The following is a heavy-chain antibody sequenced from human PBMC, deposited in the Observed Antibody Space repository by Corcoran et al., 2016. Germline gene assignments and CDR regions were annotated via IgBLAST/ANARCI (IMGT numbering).Heavy chain of an antibody. J-gene: IGHJ6*02. Sequence: QVPLKESGPALVQPTQTLTLTCTFSGFSLSTTAMRVSWIRQPPGKALEWLARLDWDDDKFYSTSLRSRLTISKDTSKNLVVLTMTNMDPLDTATYYCARSSGYVMDVWGQGTTVTVSS. CDR1: GFSLSTTAMR. CDR2: LDWDDDK. CDR3: ARSSGYVMDV. V-gene: IGHV2-70*04.